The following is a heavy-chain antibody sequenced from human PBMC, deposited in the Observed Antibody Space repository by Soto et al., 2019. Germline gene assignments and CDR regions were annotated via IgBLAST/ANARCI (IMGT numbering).Heavy chain of an antibody. CDR3: VRDRGTVLASPVILNTPNWFDP. CDR2: FSAYNGDT. V-gene: IGHV1-18*01. CDR1: GYTFTYYG. D-gene: IGHD3-9*01. Sequence: ASVKVACKASGYTFTYYGISWVRQAPGQGLERMGWFSAYNGDTKYAENLTGRVTMTTDTSTSTAYMELRSLRSDDTAVYYCVRDRGTVLASPVILNTPNWFDPWGQGTLVTVS. J-gene: IGHJ5*02.